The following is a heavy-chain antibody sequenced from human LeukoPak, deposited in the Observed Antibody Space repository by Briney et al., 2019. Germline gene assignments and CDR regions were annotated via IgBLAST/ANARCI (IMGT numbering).Heavy chain of an antibody. V-gene: IGHV3-21*06. Sequence: PGGSLRLSCAASGFTFSSYRMNWVRQPPGKGLEWVSSISSTSSNIYHADSVKGRFTISRDNANNSLYLQMNSLRADDTAVYYCARGDTAFSWGQGTLVTVSS. D-gene: IGHD5-18*01. CDR3: ARGDTAFS. CDR1: GFTFSSYR. J-gene: IGHJ5*02. CDR2: ISSTSSNI.